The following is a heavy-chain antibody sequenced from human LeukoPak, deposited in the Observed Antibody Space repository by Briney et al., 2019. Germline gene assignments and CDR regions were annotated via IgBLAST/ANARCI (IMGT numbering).Heavy chain of an antibody. CDR1: GFTFSSYG. J-gene: IGHJ4*02. Sequence: GGSLRLSCAASGFTFSSYGMHWVRQAPGKGLEWVAVISYDGSNKYYADSVKGRFTISRDNSKNTLYLQMNSLRAEDTAVYYCAKNLRIAARPSSPDYWGQGTLVTVSS. V-gene: IGHV3-30*18. CDR3: AKNLRIAARPSSPDY. D-gene: IGHD6-6*01. CDR2: ISYDGSNK.